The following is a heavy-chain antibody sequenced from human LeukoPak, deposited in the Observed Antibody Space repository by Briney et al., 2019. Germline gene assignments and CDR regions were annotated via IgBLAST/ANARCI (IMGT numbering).Heavy chain of an antibody. Sequence: ASVKVSCKASGYTCTSYDINWVRQATGQGLEWMGWMNPNSGNTGYAQKFQGRVTMTRNTSISTAYMELSSLRSEDTAVYYCARCPGQYQLLYRRYYYYGMDVWGQGTTVTVSS. CDR1: GYTCTSYD. D-gene: IGHD2-2*02. CDR2: MNPNSGNT. J-gene: IGHJ6*02. V-gene: IGHV1-8*01. CDR3: ARCPGQYQLLYRRYYYYGMDV.